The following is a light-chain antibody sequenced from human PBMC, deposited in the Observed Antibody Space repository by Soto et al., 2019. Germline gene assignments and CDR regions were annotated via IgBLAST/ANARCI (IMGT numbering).Light chain of an antibody. CDR1: TSDVGSYNL. CDR2: EGS. J-gene: IGLJ2*01. V-gene: IGLV2-23*01. CDR3: CSYAGSRV. Sequence: QSVLTQPAPLFGSPGQSITISCTGTTSDVGSYNLVSWYQQHPGKAPKLMIYEGSKRPSGVSNRFSGSKSGNTASLTISGLQAEDEADYYCCSYAGSRVFGGGTKVTVL.